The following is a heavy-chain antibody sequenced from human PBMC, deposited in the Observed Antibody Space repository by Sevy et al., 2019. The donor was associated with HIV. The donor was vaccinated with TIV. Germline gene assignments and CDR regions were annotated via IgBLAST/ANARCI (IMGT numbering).Heavy chain of an antibody. CDR2: INPNGGGT. J-gene: IGHJ4*02. CDR3: SRSVYGSGTYLNDY. Sequence: SVKVSCKASGYTFTGYYIHWVRQAPGQGLEWMGWINPNGGGTNYAQKFKGRVTMTGDTSISTAYMDLTRLRSDDTAVYYCSRSVYGSGTYLNDYWGQGTMVTVSS. CDR1: GYTFTGYY. V-gene: IGHV1-2*02. D-gene: IGHD3-10*01.